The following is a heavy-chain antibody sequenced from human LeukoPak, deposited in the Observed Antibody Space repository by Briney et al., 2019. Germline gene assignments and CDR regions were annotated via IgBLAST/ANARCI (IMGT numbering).Heavy chain of an antibody. D-gene: IGHD4-11*01. Sequence: GGSLRLSCAASGFTFSYYSMNWVRQAPGKGLEWVSYISSSSSTISYADSVKGRFTISRDNAKNSLYLQMNSLRAEDTAVYYCARDPSDYSNLWSNWFDPWGQGTLVTVSS. CDR2: ISSSSSTI. J-gene: IGHJ5*02. CDR3: ARDPSDYSNLWSNWFDP. CDR1: GFTFSYYS. V-gene: IGHV3-48*04.